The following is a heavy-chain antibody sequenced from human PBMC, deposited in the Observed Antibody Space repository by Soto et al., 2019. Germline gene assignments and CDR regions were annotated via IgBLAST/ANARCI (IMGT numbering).Heavy chain of an antibody. V-gene: IGHV1-46*01. CDR3: ARGGSGSYYGWD. J-gene: IGHJ4*02. Sequence: QVQLVQSGAEVKKPGASVKVSCKASGYTFTSYYMHWVRQAPGQGLEWMGIINPSGGSTSYAQKFQGRXXMXRXXSTSTVYMELSRLRSEDTAVYYCARGGSGSYYGWDWGQGTLVTVSS. CDR1: GYTFTSYY. CDR2: INPSGGST. D-gene: IGHD1-26*01.